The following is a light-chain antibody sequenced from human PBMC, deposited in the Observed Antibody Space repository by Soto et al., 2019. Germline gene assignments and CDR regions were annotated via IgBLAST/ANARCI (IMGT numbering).Light chain of an antibody. CDR2: EAT. CDR1: SSDVGSYDL. J-gene: IGLJ3*02. V-gene: IGLV2-23*01. Sequence: QSALTQPASVSGSPGQSITISCTTTSSDVGSYDLVSWYQHHPGKAPKLIIYEATKRPSGVFNRFSGSKSGNAASLTISGLQAEDEANYYCCSRAGGYTWVFGGGTKLTVL. CDR3: CSRAGGYTWV.